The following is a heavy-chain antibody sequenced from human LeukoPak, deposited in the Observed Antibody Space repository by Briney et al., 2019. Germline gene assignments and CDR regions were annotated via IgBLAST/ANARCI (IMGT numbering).Heavy chain of an antibody. CDR3: ARLIQYTAGIYSFDY. CDR2: IYYRGNT. D-gene: IGHD2-15*01. CDR1: GGSISHRSYY. V-gene: IGHV4-39*01. J-gene: IGHJ4*02. Sequence: SETLSLTCSVSGGSISHRSYYWGWIRQPPGKGLEWIGNIYYRGNTYYNPSLRSRVAISIDTSKNQFSLNLSSVTAADTAVYYCARLIQYTAGIYSFDYWGQGTLVTVSS.